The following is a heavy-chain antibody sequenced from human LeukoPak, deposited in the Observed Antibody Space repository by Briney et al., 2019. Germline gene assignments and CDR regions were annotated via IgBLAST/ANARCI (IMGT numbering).Heavy chain of an antibody. J-gene: IGHJ4*02. CDR1: AFIFSDYN. Sequence: AGSLRLSSAASAFIFSDYNVHWLRQAPGKGLELVSAITSNGARTSYANSVKGRFTISTDNSTNALYLQMDSPRADDMAVYYCARGAASGRYHYWGQGALVTVSS. V-gene: IGHV3-64*01. D-gene: IGHD3-10*01. CDR2: ITSNGART. CDR3: ARGAASGRYHY.